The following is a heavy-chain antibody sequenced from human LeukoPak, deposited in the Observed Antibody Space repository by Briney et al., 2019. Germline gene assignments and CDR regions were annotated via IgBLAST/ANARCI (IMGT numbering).Heavy chain of an antibody. CDR3: ARAVGPFDF. CDR1: GXIFSTYG. Sequence: PGGSLRLSCAASGXIFSTYGMHWVRQAPGKGLEWVAVIWYDGSNKYYADSVKGRFTISRDNSKNTLNLQMNSLRAEDTAVYYCARAVGPFDFWGQGTIVTVSA. J-gene: IGHJ3*01. V-gene: IGHV3-33*01. CDR2: IWYDGSNK.